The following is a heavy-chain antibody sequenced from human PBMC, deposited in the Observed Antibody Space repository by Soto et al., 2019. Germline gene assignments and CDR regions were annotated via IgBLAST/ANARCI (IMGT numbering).Heavy chain of an antibody. CDR2: IYYSGST. CDR3: AREPYSGYDGGWFDP. Sequence: QVQLQESGPGLVKPSETLSLTCTVSGGSISSYYWSWIRQPPGNGLEWIGYIYYSGSTNYNPSLKSRVTIAVDTSKNQFSLKLSSVTAADTAVYYCAREPYSGYDGGWFDPWGQGTLVTVSS. J-gene: IGHJ5*02. CDR1: GGSISSYY. V-gene: IGHV4-59*01. D-gene: IGHD5-12*01.